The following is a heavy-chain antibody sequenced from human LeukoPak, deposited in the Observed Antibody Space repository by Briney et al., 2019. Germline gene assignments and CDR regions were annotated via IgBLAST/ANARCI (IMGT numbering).Heavy chain of an antibody. V-gene: IGHV5-51*01. CDR3: ARLNYFDRSGFFDS. J-gene: IGHJ4*02. Sequence: GESLKISCKASGHRFANFWIGWVRQMPGEGLKWMGIIYSGDSDTRYSPSFQGQVTLSVDKSISTAYLQWSSLKASDTAMYYCARLNYFDRSGFFDSWGQGTLVTVAS. CDR1: GHRFANFW. CDR2: IYSGDSDT. D-gene: IGHD3-22*01.